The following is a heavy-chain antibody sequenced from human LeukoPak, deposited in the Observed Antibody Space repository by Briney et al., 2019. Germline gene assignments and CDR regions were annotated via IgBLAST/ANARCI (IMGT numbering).Heavy chain of an antibody. CDR2: INHSGST. D-gene: IGHD3-10*01. Sequence: PSETLSLTCAVYGGSFSGYYWSWIRQPPGKGLEWIGEINHSGSTNYNPSLKSRVTISVDTSKNQFSLKLSSVTAADTAVYYCARQSTWFGDYYYYYGMDVWGQGTTVTVSS. J-gene: IGHJ6*02. CDR1: GGSFSGYY. CDR3: ARQSTWFGDYYYYYGMDV. V-gene: IGHV4-34*01.